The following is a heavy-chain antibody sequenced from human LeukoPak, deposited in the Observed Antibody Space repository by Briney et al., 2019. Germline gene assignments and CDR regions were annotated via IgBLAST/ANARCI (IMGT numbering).Heavy chain of an antibody. Sequence: GGSLRLSCAASGFTVSSNYMSWVRQAPGKGLEGVSVIYSGGSTYYADSVKGRFTISRDNSKNTLYLQMNSLRAEDTAVYYCARGPSIAAAGTGDYWGQGTLVTVSS. CDR1: GFTVSSNY. D-gene: IGHD6-13*01. CDR2: IYSGGST. V-gene: IGHV3-53*01. CDR3: ARGPSIAAAGTGDY. J-gene: IGHJ4*02.